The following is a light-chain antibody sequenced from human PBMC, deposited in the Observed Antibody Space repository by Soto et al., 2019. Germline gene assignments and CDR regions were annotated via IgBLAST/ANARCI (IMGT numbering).Light chain of an antibody. CDR3: QQYKSHPLA. V-gene: IGKV1-5*03. CDR2: KAS. CDR1: QTISSW. Sequence: DIQMTQSPSTLSASVGDRVTITCRASQTISSWLAWYQQKPGKAPDLLIYKASTLESGVPSRCSGSGSGTEFTLTISSLQPDDFATYYCQQYKSHPLAFGGGTKVEIK. J-gene: IGKJ4*01.